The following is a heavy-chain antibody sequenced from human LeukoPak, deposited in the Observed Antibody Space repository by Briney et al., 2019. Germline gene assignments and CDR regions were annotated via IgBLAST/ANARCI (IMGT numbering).Heavy chain of an antibody. Sequence: LVKVSCKASGGTFSSYTISWVRQAPGQGLEWMGRIIPILGIANYAQKFQGRVTITADKSTSTAYMELSSLRSEDTAVYYCASESGSYNDAFDIWGQGTMVTVSS. CDR3: ASESGSYNDAFDI. CDR2: IIPILGIA. D-gene: IGHD1-26*01. V-gene: IGHV1-69*02. CDR1: GGTFSSYT. J-gene: IGHJ3*02.